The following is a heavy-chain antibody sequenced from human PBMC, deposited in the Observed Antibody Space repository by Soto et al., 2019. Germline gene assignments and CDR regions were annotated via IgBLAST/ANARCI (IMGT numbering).Heavy chain of an antibody. Sequence: CKGSGYSFTSYWIGWVRQMPGKGLESMGIIYPGDSDTRYSSSFQGQVTISADKSISTAYLQWSSLKASDTAMYYCARTAAAGKYYYGMDVWGQGTTVTVSS. CDR2: IYPGDSDT. V-gene: IGHV5-51*01. D-gene: IGHD6-13*01. CDR1: GYSFTSYW. J-gene: IGHJ6*02. CDR3: ARTAAAGKYYYGMDV.